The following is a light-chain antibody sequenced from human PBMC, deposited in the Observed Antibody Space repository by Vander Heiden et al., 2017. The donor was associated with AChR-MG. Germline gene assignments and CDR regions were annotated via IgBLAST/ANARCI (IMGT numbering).Light chain of an antibody. Sequence: QSALTQARSVSGSPGPSVTISCTGTSSDVGNYNYVSWYQQHPGKAPKRMIYDVSKRPSGVPDRFSGSMSGNTASLTISGLQAEDEADYYCCSYAGTYTVFGGGTKLTVL. J-gene: IGLJ2*01. CDR3: CSYAGTYTV. CDR2: DVS. V-gene: IGLV2-11*01. CDR1: SSDVGNYNY.